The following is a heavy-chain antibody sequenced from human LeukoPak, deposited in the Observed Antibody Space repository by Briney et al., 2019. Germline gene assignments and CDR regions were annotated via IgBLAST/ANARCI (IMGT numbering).Heavy chain of an antibody. D-gene: IGHD4/OR15-4a*01. V-gene: IGHV3-48*03. CDR3: AREGASLGYYFDY. CDR2: ISSSGSTI. J-gene: IGHJ4*02. CDR1: GFTFSSYE. Sequence: GGSPRLSCAASGFTFSSYEMNWVRQAPGKGLEWVSYISSSGSTIYYADSVKGRFTISRDNAKNSLYPQMNSLRAEDTAVYYCAREGASLGYYFDYWGQGTLVIVSS.